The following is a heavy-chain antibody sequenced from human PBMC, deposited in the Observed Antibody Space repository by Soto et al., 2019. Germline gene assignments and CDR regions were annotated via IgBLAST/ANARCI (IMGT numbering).Heavy chain of an antibody. CDR2: INHSGST. J-gene: IGHJ5*02. Sequence: PSETLSLTCAVYGGSFSGYYWSWIRQPPGKGLEWIGEINHSGSTNYNPSLKSRVTISVDTSKNQFSLKLSSVTAADTAVYYCARGSSSWYHWFDPWGQGTLVTVSS. V-gene: IGHV4-34*01. CDR1: GGSFSGYY. D-gene: IGHD6-13*01. CDR3: ARGSSSWYHWFDP.